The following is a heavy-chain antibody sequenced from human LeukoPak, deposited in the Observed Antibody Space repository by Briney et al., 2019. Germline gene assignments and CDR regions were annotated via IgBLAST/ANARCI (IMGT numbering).Heavy chain of an antibody. CDR3: ARDINYCTPTLCHRNWFDP. CDR1: GFTFSSYSSYW. D-gene: IGHD2-8*01. V-gene: IGHV3-74*01. J-gene: IGHJ5*02. CDR2: INSDGTYT. Sequence: GGSLRLSCVASGFTFSSYSSYWMNWVRQAPGKGLVWVSRINSDGTYTTYADSVEGRFTISRDNAKNALYLQMNNLRAEDSAVYLCARDINYCTPTLCHRNWFDPWGQGTLVTVSS.